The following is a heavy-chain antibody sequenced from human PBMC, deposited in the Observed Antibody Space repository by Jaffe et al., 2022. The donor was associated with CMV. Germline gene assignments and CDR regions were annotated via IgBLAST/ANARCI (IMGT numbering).Heavy chain of an antibody. Sequence: QVQLVESGGGVVQPGRSLRLSCAASGFTFSSYGMHWVRQAPGKGLEWVAVISYDGSNKYYADSVKGRFTISRDNSKNTLYLQMNSLRAEDTAVYYCAKLVGPYGMDVWGQGTTVTVSS. V-gene: IGHV3-30*18. J-gene: IGHJ6*02. CDR3: AKLVGPYGMDV. CDR1: GFTFSSYG. D-gene: IGHD1-26*01. CDR2: ISYDGSNK.